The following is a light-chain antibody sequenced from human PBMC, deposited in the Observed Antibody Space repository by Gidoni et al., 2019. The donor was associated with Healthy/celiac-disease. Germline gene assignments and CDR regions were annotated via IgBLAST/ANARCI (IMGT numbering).Light chain of an antibody. Sequence: SYELTQPPSVSVSPGQTASITCSGDKLGDKYACWYQQKPGQSPVLVIYQDSKRPSRIPERFSGSNSGNTATLTISGTQAMDEADYYCQAWDSSTLFGGGTKLTVL. V-gene: IGLV3-1*01. J-gene: IGLJ2*01. CDR1: KLGDKY. CDR2: QDS. CDR3: QAWDSSTL.